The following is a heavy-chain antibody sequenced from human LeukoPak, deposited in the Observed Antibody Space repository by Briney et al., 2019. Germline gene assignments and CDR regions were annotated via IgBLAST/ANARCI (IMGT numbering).Heavy chain of an antibody. CDR3: ARDVDDSSGYFAFLFDY. Sequence: PGGSLRLSCAASGFPFSSYWMHWVRQAPGKGLEWVAVISYDGSNKYYADSVKGRFTISRDNSKNTLYLQMNSLRAEDTAVYYCARDVDDSSGYFAFLFDYWGQGTLVTVSS. CDR2: ISYDGSNK. V-gene: IGHV3-30*03. D-gene: IGHD3-22*01. CDR1: GFPFSSYW. J-gene: IGHJ4*02.